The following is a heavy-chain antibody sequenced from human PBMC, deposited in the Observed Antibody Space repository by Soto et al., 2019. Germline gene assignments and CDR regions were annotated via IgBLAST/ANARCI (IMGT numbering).Heavy chain of an antibody. CDR2: ISGSGGST. CDR3: AKLRAGYYDILTGYYRDAFDI. D-gene: IGHD3-9*01. J-gene: IGHJ3*02. CDR1: GFTFSSYA. V-gene: IGHV3-23*01. Sequence: GGSLRLSCAASGFTFSSYAMSWVRQAPGKGLEWVSAISGSGGSTYYADSVKGRFTISRDNSKNTLYLQMKSLRAEDTAVYYCAKLRAGYYDILTGYYRDAFDIWGQGTMVTVSS.